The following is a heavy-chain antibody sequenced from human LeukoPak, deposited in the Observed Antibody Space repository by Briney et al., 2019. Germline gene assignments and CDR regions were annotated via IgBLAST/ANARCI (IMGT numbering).Heavy chain of an antibody. D-gene: IGHD3-22*01. Sequence: GGSLRLSCAASGFTFSSYEMNWVRQAPGRGLEWVSYIGYNEHIMYYADSVKGRFTISRDNARNSLYLQMNSLRPEDTAVYYCAAYSDTSGKAFDIWGQGTVVTVSS. CDR2: IGYNEHIM. CDR1: GFTFSSYE. V-gene: IGHV3-48*03. CDR3: AAYSDTSGKAFDI. J-gene: IGHJ3*02.